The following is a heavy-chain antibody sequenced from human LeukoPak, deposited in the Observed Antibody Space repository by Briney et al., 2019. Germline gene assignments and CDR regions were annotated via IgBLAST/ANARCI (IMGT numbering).Heavy chain of an antibody. D-gene: IGHD6-19*01. J-gene: IGHJ4*02. CDR3: SRGSGWLSVY. CDR2: ISGGTT. CDR1: GFTFGDYL. V-gene: IGHV3-49*03. Sequence: GGSLRLSCTASGFTFGDYLMSWFRQAPGKGLEWIGFISGGTTEYAASVKGRFTISRGDSTSIAYLQMNSLTTEDTAVYYCSRGSGWLSVYWGQGTLVTVSS.